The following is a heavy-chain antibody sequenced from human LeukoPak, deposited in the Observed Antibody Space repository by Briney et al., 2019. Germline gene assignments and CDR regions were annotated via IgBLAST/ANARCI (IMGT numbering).Heavy chain of an antibody. CDR2: ISGSGGDT. Sequence: PGGSLRLSCAASGFTFRSYAIYWVRQAPGKGLEWVSGISGSGGDTYLADSVKGRFSISRDNSKNTVFLKMDSLRAEDTAVYYCAKTTAGYSSGRYPGWPVDYWGQGTLVTVSS. V-gene: IGHV3-23*01. J-gene: IGHJ4*02. D-gene: IGHD6-19*01. CDR1: GFTFRSYA. CDR3: AKTTAGYSSGRYPGWPVDY.